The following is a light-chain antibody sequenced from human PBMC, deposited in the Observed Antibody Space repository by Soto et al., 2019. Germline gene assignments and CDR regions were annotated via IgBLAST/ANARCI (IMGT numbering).Light chain of an antibody. CDR1: SSDVGDYNY. V-gene: IGLV2-14*01. J-gene: IGLJ1*01. Sequence: VLTQPASVSGSPGQSITISCTGTSSDVGDYNYVSWYQHHPGRAPKLIIYEVSNRPSGISNRFSGSKSGNTASLTISGLQAEDEADYYCTSYTSDSTEVFGTGTKVTVL. CDR2: EVS. CDR3: TSYTSDSTEV.